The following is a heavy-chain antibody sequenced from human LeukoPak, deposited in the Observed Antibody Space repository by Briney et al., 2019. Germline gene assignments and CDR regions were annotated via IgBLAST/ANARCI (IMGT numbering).Heavy chain of an antibody. CDR1: GGTFSSYA. J-gene: IGHJ5*02. V-gene: IGHV1-18*01. CDR3: ARQKPNIVVVVAATPSNWFDP. CDR2: ISAYNGNT. Sequence: ASVKVSCKASGGTFSSYAISWVRQAPGQGLEWMGWISAYNGNTNYAQKLQGRVTMTTDTSTSTAYMELRSLRSDDTAVYYCARQKPNIVVVVAATPSNWFDPWGQGTLVTVSS. D-gene: IGHD2-15*01.